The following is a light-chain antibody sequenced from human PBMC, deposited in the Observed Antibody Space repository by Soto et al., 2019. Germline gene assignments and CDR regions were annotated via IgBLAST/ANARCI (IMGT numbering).Light chain of an antibody. J-gene: IGKJ4*01. V-gene: IGKV1-39*01. CDR3: QQSYGTPLN. CDR1: QSISTY. CDR2: VAS. Sequence: DIQMTQSPTSLSASVGDRVTITCRASQSISTYLNWYQVKPGKAPNLVIYVASTLQSGAPSRFSGSGSGTDFTLTISSLQPEDFATYYCQQSYGTPLNFGGGTKVDIK.